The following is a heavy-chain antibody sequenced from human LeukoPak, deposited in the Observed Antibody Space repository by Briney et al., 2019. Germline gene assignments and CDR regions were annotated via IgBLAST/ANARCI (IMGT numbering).Heavy chain of an antibody. D-gene: IGHD5-12*01. V-gene: IGHV4-59*01. CDR2: IYYNGNT. Sequence: SETLSLTCTVSGGSISSYYWSWIRQPPGKGLEWIGYIYYNGNTNYNPSLKSRVTISMDTSKSQFSLKLSSVTAADTAVYYCARGPGGYGPFDYWGQGTLVTVSS. CDR1: GGSISSYY. CDR3: ARGPGGYGPFDY. J-gene: IGHJ4*02.